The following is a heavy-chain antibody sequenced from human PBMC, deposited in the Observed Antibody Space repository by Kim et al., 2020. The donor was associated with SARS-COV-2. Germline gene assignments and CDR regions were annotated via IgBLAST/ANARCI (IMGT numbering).Heavy chain of an antibody. CDR1: GGSFSGYY. CDR2: INHSGST. V-gene: IGHV4-34*01. Sequence: SETLSLTCAVYGGSFSGYYWSWIRQPPGKGLEWIGEINHSGSTNYNPSLKSRVTISVDTSKNQFSLKLSSVTAADTAVYYCARGKTMVPAAMPEGWFDPWGQGTLVTVSS. D-gene: IGHD2-2*01. J-gene: IGHJ5*02. CDR3: ARGKTMVPAAMPEGWFDP.